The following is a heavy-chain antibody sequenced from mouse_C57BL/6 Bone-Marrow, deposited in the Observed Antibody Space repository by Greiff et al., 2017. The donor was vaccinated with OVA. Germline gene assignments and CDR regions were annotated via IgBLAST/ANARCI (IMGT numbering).Heavy chain of an antibody. CDR2: IRNKANGYTT. CDR1: GFTFTDYY. D-gene: IGHD4-1*02. Sequence: EVKVVESGGGLVQPGGSLSLSCAASGFTFTDYYMSWVRQPPGKALEWLGFIRNKANGYTTEYSASLKGRFTISRDNYQSNLYLQMNALRAEDSATYYCARSNWGGFFDYWGKGTTLTVSS. J-gene: IGHJ2*01. V-gene: IGHV7-3*01. CDR3: ARSNWGGFFDY.